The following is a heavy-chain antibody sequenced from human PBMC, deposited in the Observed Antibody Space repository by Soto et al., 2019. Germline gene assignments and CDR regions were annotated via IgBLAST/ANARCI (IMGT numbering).Heavy chain of an antibody. CDR2: IWYDGSNK. CDR3: ARDSGIAAAFPDY. D-gene: IGHD6-13*01. J-gene: IGHJ4*02. CDR1: GFTFSSYG. Sequence: VGSLRLSCAASGFTFSSYGMHWVRQAPGKGLEWVAVIWYDGSNKYYADSVKGRFTISRDNSKNTLYLQMNSLRAEDTAVYYCARDSGIAAAFPDYWGQGTLVTVS. V-gene: IGHV3-33*01.